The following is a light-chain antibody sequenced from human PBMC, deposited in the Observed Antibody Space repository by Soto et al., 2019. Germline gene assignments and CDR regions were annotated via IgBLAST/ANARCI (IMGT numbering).Light chain of an antibody. Sequence: QSVLTQPPSVSEAPRQRVTISCSGGSSNIGNNAVNWYQQLPGKPPRLLIYYDDLKPSGVSARFSGSKSGTSAPLTISGLQSEDEAHYYCAAWDGSLNAYVFGTGTKSPS. J-gene: IGLJ1*01. V-gene: IGLV1-36*01. CDR3: AAWDGSLNAYV. CDR2: YDD. CDR1: SSNIGNNA.